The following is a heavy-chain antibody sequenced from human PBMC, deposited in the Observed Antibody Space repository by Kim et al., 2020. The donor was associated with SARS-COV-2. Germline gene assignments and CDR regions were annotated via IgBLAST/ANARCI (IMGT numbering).Heavy chain of an antibody. CDR3: AKGGYSSGWVDY. V-gene: IGHV3-30*02. J-gene: IGHJ4*02. D-gene: IGHD6-19*01. Sequence: YYADAGKGRFTVSRDNSKNTLYLQRNGLGAEDTAVYYGAKGGYSSGWVDYWGQGTLVTVSS.